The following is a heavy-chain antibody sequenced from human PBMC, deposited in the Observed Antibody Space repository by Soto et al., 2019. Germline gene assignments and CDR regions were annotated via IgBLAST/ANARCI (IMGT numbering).Heavy chain of an antibody. Sequence: EVQLVESGGGLVQPGRSLRLSCSASGFTFADYAMHWVRHTPWEGLEWVSGASLNRCMIGYADSMKGPFTISRDNAKNSLPLQMTSLISEVTSLYYCVEWAGGTNGSGEYFYYWCQAALGTVYS. J-gene: IGHJ4*02. CDR3: VEWAGGTNGSGEYFYY. D-gene: IGHD2-15*01. V-gene: IGHV3-9*01. CDR2: ASLNRCMI. CDR1: GFTFADYA.